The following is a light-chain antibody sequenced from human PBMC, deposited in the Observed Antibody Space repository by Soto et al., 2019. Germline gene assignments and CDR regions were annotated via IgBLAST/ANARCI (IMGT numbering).Light chain of an antibody. Sequence: EIVLTQSPATLSLSPGERATLSCRASQSVSTYLAWYQQKPGQAPRLLIYDASNRATGNPVRFSGSGSGTDFTLTISSLEPEDFAVYYCQQRSSWPLSFGGGTKVEI. V-gene: IGKV3-11*01. CDR1: QSVSTY. CDR3: QQRSSWPLS. J-gene: IGKJ4*01. CDR2: DAS.